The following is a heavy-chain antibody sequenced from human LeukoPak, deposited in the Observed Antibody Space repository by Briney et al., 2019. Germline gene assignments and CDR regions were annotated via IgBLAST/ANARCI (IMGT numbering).Heavy chain of an antibody. CDR3: APLEVTWGDP. D-gene: IGHD2-21*02. J-gene: IGHJ5*02. CDR1: GFTFRSYW. CDR2: ISSDGSTT. V-gene: IGHV3-74*01. Sequence: PGGSLRLSCAASGFTFRSYWMHWVRQAPGKGLLWVSRISSDGSTTTYADSVKGRFTISRDNAKNTLSLQMDSLRPEDTAVYYCAPLEVTWGDPWGQGTLVTVSS.